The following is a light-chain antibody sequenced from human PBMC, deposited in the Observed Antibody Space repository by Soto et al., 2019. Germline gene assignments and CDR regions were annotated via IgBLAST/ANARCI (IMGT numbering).Light chain of an antibody. CDR1: QSVRSSY. J-gene: IGKJ2*01. V-gene: IGKV3-20*01. CDR2: GPS. Sequence: EIVLSQYPDILSLSPGEGVTLSCRASQSVRSSYVAWYQQKPGQAPRLLIYGPSIRAAGIPDRFSGSGSGTDFTLTISRLESEDFAVYYCQQYGTPPYTFGQGTKLEIK. CDR3: QQYGTPPYT.